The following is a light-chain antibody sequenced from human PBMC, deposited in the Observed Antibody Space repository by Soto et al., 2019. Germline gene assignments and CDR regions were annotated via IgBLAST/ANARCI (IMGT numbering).Light chain of an antibody. CDR3: QYYGTWRT. CDR1: QSVNSN. Sequence: ASLYFRASQSVNSNLAWYQQKLGQAPRVLIFDASTRATGIPVRISGSGSRPELTLVFTCLQSRDSAVYYCQYYGTWRTFGEGTKVDI. J-gene: IGKJ1*01. V-gene: IGKV3-15*01. CDR2: DAS.